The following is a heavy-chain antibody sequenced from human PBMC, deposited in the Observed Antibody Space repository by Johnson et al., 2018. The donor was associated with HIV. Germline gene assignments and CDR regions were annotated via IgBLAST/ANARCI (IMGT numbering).Heavy chain of an antibody. Sequence: EVQLVESGGGVVRPGGSLRLSCAASGFTFDDYGMSWVRQAPGKGLEWVSGISWNGGNTDYADSVKGRFTISRDNAKNSLYLQMNSLRAEDTALYFCAREPVAGPGRNAFDIGGQGTMVTVSS. V-gene: IGHV3-20*04. CDR1: GFTFDDYG. D-gene: IGHD6-19*01. CDR2: ISWNGGNT. J-gene: IGHJ3*02. CDR3: AREPVAGPGRNAFDI.